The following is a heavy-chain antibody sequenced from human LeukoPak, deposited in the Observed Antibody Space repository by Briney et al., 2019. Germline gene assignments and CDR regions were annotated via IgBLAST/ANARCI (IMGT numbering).Heavy chain of an antibody. D-gene: IGHD1-26*01. J-gene: IGHJ4*02. CDR2: IYYSGST. V-gene: IGHV4-59*01. CDR3: ARGREWEPKVFDY. CDR1: GGSISGYY. Sequence: KPSETLSLTCTVSGGSISGYYWSWIRQPPGEGLEWIGYIYYSGSTNYNPSLKSRVTISVDTSKNQFSLKLSSVTAADTAVYYCARGREWEPKVFDYWGQGTLVTVSS.